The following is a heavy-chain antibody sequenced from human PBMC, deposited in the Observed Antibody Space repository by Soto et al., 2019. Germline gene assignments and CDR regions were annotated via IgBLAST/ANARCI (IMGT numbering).Heavy chain of an antibody. CDR1: GYSFTSYG. D-gene: IGHD3-22*01. J-gene: IGHJ4*02. CDR2: IDPSDSYT. V-gene: IGHV5-10-1*01. Sequence: PGESLKVSCKGSGYSFTSYGSSWVRQLPGKGLEWMGRIDPSDSYTNYSPSFQGHVTISADKSISTAYLQWSSLKASDTAMYYCARLSYYYDSSGYPDYWGQGTLVTVSS. CDR3: ARLSYYYDSSGYPDY.